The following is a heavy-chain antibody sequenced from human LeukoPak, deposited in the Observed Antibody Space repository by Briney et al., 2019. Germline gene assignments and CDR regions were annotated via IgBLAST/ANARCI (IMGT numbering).Heavy chain of an antibody. D-gene: IGHD5-18*01. CDR2: INPNSGGT. J-gene: IGHJ5*02. CDR3: ARGYSYGPQNWFDP. CDR1: GYTFTGYY. Sequence: ASVKVSCKASGYTFTGYYMHWVRQAPGQGLEWMGWINPNSGGTNYAQKFQGRVTMTRDTSISTAYMELSRLRSDDTAVYYCARGYSYGPQNWFDPWGQGTLVTVSS. V-gene: IGHV1-2*02.